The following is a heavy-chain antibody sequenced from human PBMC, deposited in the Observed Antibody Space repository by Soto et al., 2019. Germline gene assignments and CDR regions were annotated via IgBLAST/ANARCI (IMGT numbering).Heavy chain of an antibody. Sequence: PGGSLRLSCVASEFTFNAYGMHWVRQAPGNGLEWVAVISYDGSNKYYADSVKGRFAISRDNSKNTLYLQMNSLRAEDTAVYYCARTRASFDYYFYYGMDVWGQGTTVTVSS. CDR3: ARTRASFDYYFYYGMDV. V-gene: IGHV3-30*03. CDR2: ISYDGSNK. CDR1: EFTFNAYG. J-gene: IGHJ6*02.